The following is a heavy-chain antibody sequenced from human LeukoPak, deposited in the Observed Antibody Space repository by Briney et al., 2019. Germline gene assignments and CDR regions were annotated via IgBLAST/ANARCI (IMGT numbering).Heavy chain of an antibody. J-gene: IGHJ4*02. D-gene: IGHD3-22*01. CDR1: GGSISSSIW. Sequence: PSGTLSLTCAVSGGSISSSIWWSWVRQPPGKGLEWIGEIYHSGSTNYNPSLKSRVTISVDKSKNQFSLKLSSVTAADTAVYYCARRGPNYYDSSGYFDYWGQGTLVTVSS. CDR3: ARRGPNYYDSSGYFDY. V-gene: IGHV4-4*02. CDR2: IYHSGST.